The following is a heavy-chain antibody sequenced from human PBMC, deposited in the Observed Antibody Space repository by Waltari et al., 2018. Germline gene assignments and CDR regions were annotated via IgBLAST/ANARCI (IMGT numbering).Heavy chain of an antibody. CDR1: GGSISSHY. J-gene: IGHJ4*02. D-gene: IGHD1-26*01. CDR2: IYYSGST. Sequence: QVQLQESGPGLVKPSETLSLTCTVSGGSISSHYWSWIRQPPGKGLEWIGYIYYSGSTTSNPSLKSRVTISVDTSKNQFSLKLSSVTAADTAVYYCATSQFSGSYLDYWGQGTLVTVSS. CDR3: ATSQFSGSYLDY. V-gene: IGHV4-59*11.